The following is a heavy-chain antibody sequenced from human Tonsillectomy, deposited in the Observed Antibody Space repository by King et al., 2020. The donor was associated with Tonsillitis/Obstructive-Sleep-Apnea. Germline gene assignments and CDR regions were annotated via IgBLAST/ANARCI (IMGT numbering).Heavy chain of an antibody. Sequence: VQLVESGGGGVQPGRSLRLSCAASGFTFSSYGMHWVRQAPGKGLEWVAVISYDGSNKYYADSVKGRFTISRDNSKNTLYLQMNSLRAEDTAVYYCAKDSRRYCSSNSCGRLDPWGQGTLVTVSS. J-gene: IGHJ5*02. CDR2: ISYDGSNK. CDR1: GFTFSSYG. V-gene: IGHV3-30*18. D-gene: IGHD2-2*01. CDR3: AKDSRRYCSSNSCGRLDP.